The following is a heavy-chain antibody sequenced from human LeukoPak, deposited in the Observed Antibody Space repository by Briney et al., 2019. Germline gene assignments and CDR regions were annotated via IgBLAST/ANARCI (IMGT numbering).Heavy chain of an antibody. CDR3: ARMDYVWGSYRIDY. Sequence: GGSLRLSCAASGFTFSSYAMHWVRQAPGKGLEWVAVISYDGSNKYYADSVKGRFTISRDNSKNTLYLQMNSLRAEDTAVYYCARMDYVWGSYRIDYWGQGTLVTVSS. D-gene: IGHD3-16*02. V-gene: IGHV3-30*04. CDR2: ISYDGSNK. J-gene: IGHJ4*02. CDR1: GFTFSSYA.